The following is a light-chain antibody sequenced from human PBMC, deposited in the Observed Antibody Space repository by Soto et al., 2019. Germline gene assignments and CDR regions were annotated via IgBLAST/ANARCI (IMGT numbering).Light chain of an antibody. J-gene: IGLJ1*01. V-gene: IGLV1-40*01. CDR3: SSYTSSSTYV. CDR2: GNI. CDR1: SSDIGAGYD. Sequence: QSVLTQPPSVSGAPGQRVTISCTGSSSDIGAGYDVHWYQQLPGTAPKLLIYGNINRPSGVPDRFSGSKSGNTASLTISGLRSEDEADYYCSSYTSSSTYVFGTGTKLTVL.